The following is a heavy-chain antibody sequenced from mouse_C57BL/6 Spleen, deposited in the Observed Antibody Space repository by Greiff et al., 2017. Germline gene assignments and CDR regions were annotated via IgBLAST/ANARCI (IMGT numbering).Heavy chain of an antibody. CDR2: IDPSDSYT. D-gene: IGHD2-3*01. Sequence: QVQLKQPGAELVMPGASVKLSCKASGYTFTSYWMHWVKQRPGQGLEWIGEIDPSDSYTNYNQKFKGKSTLTVDKSSSTAYMQLSSLTSEDSAVYYCARDGDGLYYCDYWGQGTTLTVSS. CDR3: ARDGDGLYYCDY. CDR1: GYTFTSYW. V-gene: IGHV1-69*01. J-gene: IGHJ2*01.